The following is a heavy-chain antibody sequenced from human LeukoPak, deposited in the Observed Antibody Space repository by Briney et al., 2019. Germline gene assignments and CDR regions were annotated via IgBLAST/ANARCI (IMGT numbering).Heavy chain of an antibody. CDR2: ISSSGSTI. D-gene: IGHD2-15*01. Sequence: GGSLRLSWAASGFTFSDYYMSWVRQAPGKGLEWVSYISSSGSTIYYADSVKGRFTISRDSAKNSLYLQMNSLRAEDTAVYYCASRYCSGGSCYFDYWGQGTLVTVSS. CDR3: ASRYCSGGSCYFDY. V-gene: IGHV3-11*01. CDR1: GFTFSDYY. J-gene: IGHJ4*02.